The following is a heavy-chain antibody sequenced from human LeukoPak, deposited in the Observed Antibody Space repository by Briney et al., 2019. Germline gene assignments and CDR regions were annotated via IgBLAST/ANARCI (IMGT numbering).Heavy chain of an antibody. CDR1: VYSFTSYW. V-gene: IGHV5-51*01. D-gene: IGHD6-19*01. CDR2: IYPGDSDT. J-gene: IGHJ4*02. Sequence: GESLKISCKGSVYSFTSYWIGWVRQIPGKGLEWMGIIYPGDSDTRYSPSFQGQVTISADKSISTAYLQWSSLRASDTAMYYCARGLDSSGWVYWGQGTLVTVSS. CDR3: ARGLDSSGWVY.